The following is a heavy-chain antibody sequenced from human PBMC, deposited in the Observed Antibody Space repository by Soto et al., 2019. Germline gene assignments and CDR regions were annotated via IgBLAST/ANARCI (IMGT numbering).Heavy chain of an antibody. CDR1: GGTISRYY. V-gene: IGHV4-59*01. CDR2: MYTTGST. Sequence: QVQLQESGPGLVKPSETLSLTCTVSGGTISRYYWSWIRQPPGKGLEWIGYMYTTGSTVYNPSFKSRVTISVDTSKTQFSLKLNSVTAADTAVYYCARDLWGYCGTDCYPLDVWGQGTTVTVSS. J-gene: IGHJ6*02. D-gene: IGHD2-21*02. CDR3: ARDLWGYCGTDCYPLDV.